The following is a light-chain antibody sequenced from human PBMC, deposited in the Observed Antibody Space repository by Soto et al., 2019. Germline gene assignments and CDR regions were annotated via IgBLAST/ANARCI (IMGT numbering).Light chain of an antibody. J-gene: IGKJ5*01. Sequence: EIVLSQSPDTLSLSPGEGASLSCRASQSVHTFLAWYQQKPGQPPRLLIYGASTRATAVPARFICSVSGPVFTVTISCRKAEECAVYYCHHRSNGPPDTIGLGTRLEI. CDR2: GAS. CDR3: HHRSNGPPDT. V-gene: IGKV3-11*01. CDR1: QSVHTF.